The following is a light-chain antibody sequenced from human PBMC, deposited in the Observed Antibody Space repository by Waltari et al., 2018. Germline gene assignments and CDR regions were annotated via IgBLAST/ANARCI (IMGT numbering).Light chain of an antibody. CDR2: WAS. CDR3: QQYYNIPWT. J-gene: IGKJ1*01. V-gene: IGKV4-1*01. Sequence: DIVMTQSPDSLAVSLGESATIHCKSSRTVLYSSKHKNYLAWYQQKAGQAPKLLISWASARQSGAPERFSGSGSGTDFALTISSLQAEDAAVYYCQQYYNIPWTFGQGTKVEVK. CDR1: RTVLYSSKHKNY.